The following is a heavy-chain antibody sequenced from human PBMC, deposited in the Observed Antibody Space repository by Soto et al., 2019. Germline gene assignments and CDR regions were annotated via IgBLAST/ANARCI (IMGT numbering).Heavy chain of an antibody. D-gene: IGHD3-22*01. J-gene: IGHJ4*02. Sequence: GGSLSLSCATIGFTFVDYGMKWVVEGAGRGLEWVAGRWYDASKKDDQDSLKGRFTVSRDNSKNTLYLQLNSLTAEDTALYYCARDADTSGYFSYFDQWGQGTLVSVSS. V-gene: IGHV3-33*01. CDR3: ARDADTSGYFSYFDQ. CDR2: RWYDASKK. CDR1: GFTFVDYG.